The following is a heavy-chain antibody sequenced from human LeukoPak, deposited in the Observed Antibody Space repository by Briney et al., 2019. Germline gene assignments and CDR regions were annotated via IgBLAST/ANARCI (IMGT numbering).Heavy chain of an antibody. Sequence: GGSLRLSCAASGFPFNSYAMSWVRQAPGKGLEWVSAIVGDTVTVYTDSVKGRFTTSRDNSKNTLYLQMNSLRAEDTAIYYCAKGSAQWEIYDYWGQGTLVTVSS. CDR3: AKGSAQWEIYDY. D-gene: IGHD1-26*01. J-gene: IGHJ4*02. V-gene: IGHV3-23*01. CDR1: GFPFNSYA. CDR2: IVGDTVT.